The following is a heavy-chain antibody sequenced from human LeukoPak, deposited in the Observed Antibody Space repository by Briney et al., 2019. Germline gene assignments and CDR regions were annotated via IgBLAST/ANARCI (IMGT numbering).Heavy chain of an antibody. CDR2: IRSKAYGGAT. D-gene: IGHD2-21*02. J-gene: IGHJ4*02. CDR1: GFTFTSYS. V-gene: IGHV3-49*03. Sequence: GGSLRLSCAASGFTFTSYSMSWFRQAPGKGLEWVGFIRSKAYGGATVYAASVKGRFTISRDDSKSIAYLQVNSLKTEDTAVYYCARFAALRYCGGDCYADYWGQGTLVTVSS. CDR3: ARFAALRYCGGDCYADY.